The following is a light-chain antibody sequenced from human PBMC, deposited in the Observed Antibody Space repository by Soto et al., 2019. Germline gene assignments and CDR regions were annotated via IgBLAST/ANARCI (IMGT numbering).Light chain of an antibody. Sequence: DIRMTQSPSTLSASVGDRVTITCRASQSISSWLAWYQQKPGKAPKLLIFAASSLQSGVPSRFSGSRSGPDFTLTISSLQPEDFATYYCQQSYSSPPTFGQGTKVDIK. V-gene: IGKV1-39*01. CDR2: AAS. CDR3: QQSYSSPPT. J-gene: IGKJ1*01. CDR1: QSISSW.